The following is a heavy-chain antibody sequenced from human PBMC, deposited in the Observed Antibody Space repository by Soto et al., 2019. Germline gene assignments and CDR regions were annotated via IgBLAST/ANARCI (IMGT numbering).Heavy chain of an antibody. D-gene: IGHD4-17*01. V-gene: IGHV1-2*04. J-gene: IGHJ4*02. CDR1: GYTFTSYG. CDR2: VDPNGGGS. CDR3: ATWVDYGDFEGFDF. Sequence: ASVKVPCKASGYTFTSYGISWVRQAPGQGLEWMGWVDPNGGGSNSAQKFQGSVTMTWDTSITTAYLDLTRLTTNDTATYFCATWVDYGDFEGFDFWGQGTLVTVSS.